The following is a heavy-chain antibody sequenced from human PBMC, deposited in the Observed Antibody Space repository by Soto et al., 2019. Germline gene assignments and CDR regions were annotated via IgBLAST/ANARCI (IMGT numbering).Heavy chain of an antibody. CDR3: ARKAFRDSSSHSYWYFDL. Sequence: SVKVSCRTSGGPFSGYAISLVRQAPGQGLEWMGGIIPIFGTANYAQKFQGRVTITADKSTSTAYMELSSLRPEDTAVYYCARKAFRDSSSHSYWYFDLWGRGTLVTVPS. CDR2: IIPIFGTA. V-gene: IGHV1-69*06. D-gene: IGHD6-6*01. CDR1: GGPFSGYA. J-gene: IGHJ2*01.